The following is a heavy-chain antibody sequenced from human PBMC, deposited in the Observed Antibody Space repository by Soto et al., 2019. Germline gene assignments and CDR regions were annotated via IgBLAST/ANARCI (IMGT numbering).Heavy chain of an antibody. CDR1: GGTFSSYA. CDR3: ARGLGSSWYKGEDAFDI. D-gene: IGHD6-13*01. Sequence: SVKVSCKASGGTFSSYAISWVRQAPGQGLEWMGGIIPIFGTANYAQKFQGRVTITADKSTSTAYMELSSLRSEDTAVYYCARGLGSSWYKGEDAFDIWGQGTMVTVSS. J-gene: IGHJ3*02. V-gene: IGHV1-69*06. CDR2: IIPIFGTA.